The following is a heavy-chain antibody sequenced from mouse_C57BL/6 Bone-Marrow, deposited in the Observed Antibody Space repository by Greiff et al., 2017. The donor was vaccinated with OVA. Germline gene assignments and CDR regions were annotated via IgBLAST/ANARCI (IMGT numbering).Heavy chain of an antibody. CDR3: AREGDYYGSSPFDY. J-gene: IGHJ2*01. Sequence: QVHVKQSGAELVKPGASVKMSCKASGYTFTSYWITWVKQRPGQGLEWIGDIYPGSGSTNYNEKFKSKATLTVDTSSSTAYMQLSSLTSEDSAVYYCAREGDYYGSSPFDYWGQGTTLTVSS. CDR2: IYPGSGST. CDR1: GYTFTSYW. V-gene: IGHV1-55*01. D-gene: IGHD1-1*01.